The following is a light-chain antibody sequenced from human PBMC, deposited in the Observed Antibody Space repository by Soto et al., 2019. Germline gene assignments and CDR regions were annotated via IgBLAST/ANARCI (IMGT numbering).Light chain of an antibody. CDR2: DVS. Sequence: QSALTQPASVSGSPGQSITISCTGTSSYVGAYNFFSLYQQHPGKPPKLMIFDVSRRPSGVSDRFSGSKSGNTASLTISGIQAEDEGDYYCISYPSSSTHVFGSGTKVTVL. J-gene: IGLJ1*01. V-gene: IGLV2-14*03. CDR1: SSYVGAYNF. CDR3: ISYPSSSTHV.